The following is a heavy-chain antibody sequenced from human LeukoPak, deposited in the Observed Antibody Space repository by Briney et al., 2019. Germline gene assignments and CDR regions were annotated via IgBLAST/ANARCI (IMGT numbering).Heavy chain of an antibody. J-gene: IGHJ3*02. D-gene: IGHD3-22*01. CDR3: ARVVYYDSRSAFDI. CDR2: INHSGST. V-gene: IGHV4-34*01. CDR1: GGSFSGYY. Sequence: SETLSLTCAVYGGSFSGYYWSWIRQPPGKGLEWIGEINHSGSTNYNPSLKSRVTISVDTSKNQFSLKLSSVTAADTAVYYCARVVYYDSRSAFDIWGQGTMVTVSS.